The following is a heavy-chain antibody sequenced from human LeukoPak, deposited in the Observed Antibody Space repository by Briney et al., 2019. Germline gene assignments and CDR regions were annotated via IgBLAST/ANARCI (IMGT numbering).Heavy chain of an antibody. V-gene: IGHV1-69*05. Sequence: GASVKVSCKTSGGTFSSYAISWVRQAPGQGLEWMGRIIPIFGTANYAQKFQGRVTITTDESTSTAYMQLSSLRSEDTAVYYCARDFGAKGAVDPYWYFDLWGRGTLVTVSS. CDR1: GGTFSSYA. J-gene: IGHJ2*01. CDR3: ARDFGAKGAVDPYWYFDL. D-gene: IGHD3-3*01. CDR2: IIPIFGTA.